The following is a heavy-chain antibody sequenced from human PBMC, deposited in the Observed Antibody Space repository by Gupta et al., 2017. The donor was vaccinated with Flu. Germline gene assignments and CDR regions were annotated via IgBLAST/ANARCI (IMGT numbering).Heavy chain of an antibody. J-gene: IGHJ3*02. CDR1: CA. Sequence: CAMSWVRQAPGKGLEWVSTMSGSGGSTFYADSVKGRGTISRDNSKKTLERQMDTLRAEEAGVCDREKFLITNDGRVMGNAFGIGSQGNIVT. V-gene: IGHV3-23*01. CDR2: MSGSGGST. CDR3: EKFLITNDGRVMGNAFGI. D-gene: IGHD3-16*01.